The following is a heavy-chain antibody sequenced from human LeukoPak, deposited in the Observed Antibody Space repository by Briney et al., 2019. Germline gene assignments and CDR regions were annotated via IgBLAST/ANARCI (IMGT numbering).Heavy chain of an antibody. CDR3: ARYCSRTSCYEKDAFDI. CDR2: IYYSGGT. Sequence: SETLSLTCTVSGGSISSYYWSWIRQPPRKGLEWIGYIYYSGGTTYNPPLKSRVTISVASSKNQFSLKLSSVTAADTAVYYCARYCSRTSCYEKDAFDIWGQGTMVTGCS. D-gene: IGHD2-2*01. V-gene: IGHV4-59*01. CDR1: GGSISSYY. J-gene: IGHJ3*02.